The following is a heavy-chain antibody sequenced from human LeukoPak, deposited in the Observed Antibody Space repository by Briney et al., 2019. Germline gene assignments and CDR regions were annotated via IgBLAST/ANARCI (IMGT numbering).Heavy chain of an antibody. CDR3: AREGSSNWFDP. Sequence: GGSLRLSCAASGFTFSSYAMSWVRQAPGKGLEWVSAISGSGGSTYYADSVKGRFTISRDNAKNSLYLQMNSLRAEDTAVYYCAREGSSNWFDPWGRGTLVTVSS. D-gene: IGHD2-2*01. CDR2: ISGSGGST. CDR1: GFTFSSYA. V-gene: IGHV3-23*01. J-gene: IGHJ5*02.